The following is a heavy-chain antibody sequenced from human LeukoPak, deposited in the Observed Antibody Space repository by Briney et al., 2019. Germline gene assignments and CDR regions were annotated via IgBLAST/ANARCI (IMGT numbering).Heavy chain of an antibody. D-gene: IGHD5-18*01. Sequence: GGSLRLSCTVSGFTVSSNSMSWVRQAPGKWLEWVSAISGSGGSTYYADSVKGRFTISRDNSKNTLYLQMNSLRAEDTAVYYCAKDSTSYGYPDYWGQGTLVTVSS. CDR3: AKDSTSYGYPDY. J-gene: IGHJ4*02. V-gene: IGHV3-23*01. CDR2: ISGSGGST. CDR1: GFTVSSNS.